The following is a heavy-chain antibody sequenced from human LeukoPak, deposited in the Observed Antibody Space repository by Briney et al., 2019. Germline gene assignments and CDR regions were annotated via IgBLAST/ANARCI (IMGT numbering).Heavy chain of an antibody. Sequence: SETLSLTCTVSGGSISSYYWSWIRQPPGEGLEWIGYIYYSGSTNYNPSLKSRVTISVDTSKNQFSLKLSSVTAADTAVYYCAMYCSSTSCPKGGGYFDYWGQGTLVTVSS. CDR2: IYYSGST. V-gene: IGHV4-59*01. CDR3: AMYCSSTSCPKGGGYFDY. CDR1: GGSISSYY. J-gene: IGHJ4*02. D-gene: IGHD2-2*01.